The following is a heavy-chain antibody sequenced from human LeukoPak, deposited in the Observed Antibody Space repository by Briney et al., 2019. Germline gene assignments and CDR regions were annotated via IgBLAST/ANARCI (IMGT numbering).Heavy chain of an antibody. Sequence: PGGSLRLSCAASGFTFSNYAMHWVRQAPGKGLEWVAVISYDGGNKYYADSVKGRFTISRDNSKNTLFLQMNSLRGEDTAVYYCAKERDCGGDCYPYYYYYGMDVWGQGTTVTVSS. D-gene: IGHD2-21*02. CDR2: ISYDGGNK. CDR3: AKERDCGGDCYPYYYYYGMDV. CDR1: GFTFSNYA. V-gene: IGHV3-30-3*01. J-gene: IGHJ6*02.